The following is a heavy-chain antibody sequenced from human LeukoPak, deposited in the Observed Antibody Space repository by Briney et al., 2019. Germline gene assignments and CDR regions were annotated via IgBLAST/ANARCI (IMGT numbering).Heavy chain of an antibody. D-gene: IGHD6-13*01. CDR3: ATEYWYRHDY. J-gene: IGHJ4*02. CDR2: IDKDGSGT. CDR1: GFNFNYYF. Sequence: GGSLRPSCATSGFNFNYYFMAWVRQAPGKGLEWLATIDKDGSGTEYIDSVRGRFTISRDNTKKSIHLQMSSLSADDTAVYFCATEYWYRHDYWGQGTLVTVSS. V-gene: IGHV3-7*01.